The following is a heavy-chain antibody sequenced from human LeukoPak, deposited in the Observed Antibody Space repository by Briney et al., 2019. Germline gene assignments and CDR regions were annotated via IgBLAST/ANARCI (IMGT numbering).Heavy chain of an antibody. CDR1: GDSISSRSYY. CDR2: IYYSGST. CDR3: ASRGGCSTTSCYNWFDP. Sequence: SETLSLTCTASGDSISSRSYYWGWIRQPPGKGLGWIGSIYYSGSTYYNPSLKSRVTISVDTSKNQFSLKLSSVTAADTAVYYRASRGGCSTTSCYNWFDPWGQGTLVTVSS. J-gene: IGHJ5*02. D-gene: IGHD2-2*01. V-gene: IGHV4-39*07.